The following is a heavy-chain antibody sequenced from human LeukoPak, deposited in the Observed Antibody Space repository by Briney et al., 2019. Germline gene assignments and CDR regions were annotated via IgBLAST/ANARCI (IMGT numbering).Heavy chain of an antibody. CDR3: AKVVNGYVDY. J-gene: IGHJ4*02. CDR1: GFTFSNTN. V-gene: IGHV3-21*06. Sequence: PGRSLRLSCAASGFTFSNTNMNWVRQAPGKGLKWVSFISASSNYIYYADSVKGRFTISRENAQNSLYLQMSSLRAEDTAVYFCAKVVNGYVDYWGQGTMVTVCS. D-gene: IGHD2-8*01. CDR2: ISASSNYI.